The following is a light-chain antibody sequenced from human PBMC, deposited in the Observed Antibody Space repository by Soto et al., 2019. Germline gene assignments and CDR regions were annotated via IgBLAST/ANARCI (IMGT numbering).Light chain of an antibody. CDR3: QQYGSSPWT. CDR1: QSVSSSY. V-gene: IGKV3-20*01. Sequence: EIVLTQSPGTLSLSPGERATLSCRASQSVSSSYLAWYQQKPGQAPRLLIYGASSRATGIPDRFSGSGSGTDFTLTISRLEPEDCAVYYCQQYGSSPWTFGQGTK. CDR2: GAS. J-gene: IGKJ1*01.